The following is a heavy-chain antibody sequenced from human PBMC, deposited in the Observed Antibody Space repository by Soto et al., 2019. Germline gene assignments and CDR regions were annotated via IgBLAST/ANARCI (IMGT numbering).Heavy chain of an antibody. Sequence: QVQLVESGGGVVRPGGYLRLCCAGSGFTFMSYAMAWVRLAPGKGLEWVAVISYDGSNECYADSVKGRFSISRDNSKKTIYLQMNDLRTEDTAVYYCARPHSPHHYISSFDNWGQGALVTVSS. CDR1: GFTFMSYA. V-gene: IGHV3-30-3*01. CDR3: ARPHSPHHYISSFDN. D-gene: IGHD6-13*01. J-gene: IGHJ4*02. CDR2: ISYDGSNE.